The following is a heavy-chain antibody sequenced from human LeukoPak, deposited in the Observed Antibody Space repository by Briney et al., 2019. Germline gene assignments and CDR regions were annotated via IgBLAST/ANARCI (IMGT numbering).Heavy chain of an antibody. J-gene: IGHJ3*02. V-gene: IGHV4-59*01. CDR1: GGSISSYY. D-gene: IGHD3-22*01. CDR2: IYYSGST. Sequence: SETLSLTCTVSGGSISSYYWSWIRQPPGKGLEWIEYIYYSGSTNYNPSLKSRVTISVDTSKNQFSLKLSSVTAADTAVYYCARNGFTTAAFDIWGQGTMVTVSS. CDR3: ARNGFTTAAFDI.